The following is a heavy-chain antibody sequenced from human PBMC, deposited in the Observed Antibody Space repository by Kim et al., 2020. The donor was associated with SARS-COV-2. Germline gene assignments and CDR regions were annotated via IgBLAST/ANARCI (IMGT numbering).Heavy chain of an antibody. CDR2: ISGSGTIT. D-gene: IGHD3-3*01. CDR3: VRENFWAFDV. V-gene: IGHV3-48*04. J-gene: IGHJ3*01. Sequence: GGSLRLSCATSGFTLSLYSMNWVRQSPGKGLEWVSHISGSGTITKHADSVRGRFTISRDNAKNSLFLQVNGLRADDTAVYYCVRENFWAFDVWGQGKLVTVSS. CDR1: GFTLSLYS.